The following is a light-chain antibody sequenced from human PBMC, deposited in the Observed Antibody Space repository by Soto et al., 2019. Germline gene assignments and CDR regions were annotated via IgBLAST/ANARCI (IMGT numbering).Light chain of an antibody. V-gene: IGKV3-15*01. CDR1: QSVSSN. Sequence: EILMTQSPATLSVSPGERATLSCRASQSVSSNLAWYQQKPGQAPRLLIYDASSRATGIPARFSGSGSGTEFALTISSLQFEDFAVYYCQRYNSWPPITFGQGTRLDIK. CDR3: QRYNSWPPIT. J-gene: IGKJ5*01. CDR2: DAS.